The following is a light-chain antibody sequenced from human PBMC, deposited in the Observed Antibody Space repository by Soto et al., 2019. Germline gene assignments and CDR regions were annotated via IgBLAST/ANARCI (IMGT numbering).Light chain of an antibody. Sequence: QSALTKPASAYGSPGQSITISCTGTSSDVGAYNYVSWYQHHPGKAPKLMIYDVSNRPSGVSNRFSGSKSGNTASLTISGLQAEDEADYYCNSFTTRSTLVLGGGTKVTVL. CDR2: DVS. V-gene: IGLV2-14*03. CDR3: NSFTTRSTLV. CDR1: SSDVGAYNY. J-gene: IGLJ2*01.